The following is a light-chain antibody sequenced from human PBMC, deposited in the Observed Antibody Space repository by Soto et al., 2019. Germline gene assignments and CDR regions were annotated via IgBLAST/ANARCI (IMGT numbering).Light chain of an antibody. V-gene: IGKV1-9*01. J-gene: IGKJ4*01. CDR2: EES. Sequence: DSQMTQSPSSLSASVGDRVTITCRASQAITNNLAWYQQKPGNPPRLLIYEESTLHSGVPSRFSGRKVGTQFILTIDSLRPEDFATYYCQQVKSYPRTFGGGTKV. CDR3: QQVKSYPRT. CDR1: QAITNN.